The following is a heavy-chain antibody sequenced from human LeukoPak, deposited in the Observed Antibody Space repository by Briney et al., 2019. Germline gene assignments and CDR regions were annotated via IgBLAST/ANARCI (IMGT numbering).Heavy chain of an antibody. CDR1: GLTFDDYT. Sequence: GGSLRLACAACGLTFDDYTMHWVRQAPGKGLDWISLINWDGSSTYYSDSVKGRFTISRDNSKNSLYLQMSSLRTEDTALYYCASSGGSGYNLDYWGQGTLVTVSS. CDR3: ASSGGSGYNLDY. V-gene: IGHV3-43*01. J-gene: IGHJ4*02. D-gene: IGHD3-3*01. CDR2: INWDGSST.